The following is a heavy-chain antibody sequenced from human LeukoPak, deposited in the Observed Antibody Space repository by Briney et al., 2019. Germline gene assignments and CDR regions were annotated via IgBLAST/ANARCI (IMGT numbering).Heavy chain of an antibody. D-gene: IGHD3-22*01. V-gene: IGHV1-18*01. J-gene: IGHJ4*02. Sequence: ASVKVSCKPSGYTFTSYGISWVRQAPGQGLEWMGRISAYNGNTNYAQKLQGRVTMTTDTSTSTAYMELRSMRSDDTAVYYCARDKKDYYDSSGSQSPYDYWGQGTLVTVSS. CDR3: ARDKKDYYDSSGSQSPYDY. CDR2: ISAYNGNT. CDR1: GYTFTSYG.